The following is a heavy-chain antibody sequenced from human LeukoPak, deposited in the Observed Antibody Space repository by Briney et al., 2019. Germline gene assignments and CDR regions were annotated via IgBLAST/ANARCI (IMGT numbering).Heavy chain of an antibody. V-gene: IGHV4-38-2*02. J-gene: IGHJ6*03. CDR2: IYHSGST. D-gene: IGHD5-18*01. CDR1: GYSISSGYY. CDR3: AREGYSSGLYYYMDV. Sequence: PSETLSLTCTVSGYSISSGYYWGWIRQPPGQGLEWLGSIYHSGSTYYNPSLKSRVTISVDTSKNQFSLKLSSVTAANTAVEYCAREGYSSGLYYYMDVWGKGTTVTVSS.